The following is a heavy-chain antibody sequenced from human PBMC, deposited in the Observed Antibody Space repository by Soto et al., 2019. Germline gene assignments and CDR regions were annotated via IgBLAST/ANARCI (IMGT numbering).Heavy chain of an antibody. V-gene: IGHV4-59*08. D-gene: IGHD7-27*01. J-gene: IGHJ4*02. CDR1: GDSISTYY. CDR2: IYYGGST. Sequence: QVQLQESGPGLVKPSETLSLTCTVSGDSISTYYWTWIRQSPGKGLEWIAFIYYGGSTNYNPSLTCRVTISVDTSKNQFSLKSNSVTAADTAVYYCARPGRDWGSLDYWGQGTLVTVSS. CDR3: ARPGRDWGSLDY.